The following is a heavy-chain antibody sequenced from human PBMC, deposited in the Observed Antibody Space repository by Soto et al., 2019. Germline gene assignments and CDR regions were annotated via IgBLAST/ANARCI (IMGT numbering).Heavy chain of an antibody. V-gene: IGHV1-18*01. CDR1: GYSFTTYG. Sequence: QVQLVQSGGEVKKPGASVKVSCKTSGYSFTTYGISWVRQAPGQGLEWMGWISGYNGNTHYAQKFQGRVSMTTDTSTSTAYMERRSLRSDDTAGYYCAREGPAPYYYYGMDVWGQGATVTVSS. J-gene: IGHJ6*02. CDR2: ISGYNGNT. CDR3: AREGPAPYYYYGMDV.